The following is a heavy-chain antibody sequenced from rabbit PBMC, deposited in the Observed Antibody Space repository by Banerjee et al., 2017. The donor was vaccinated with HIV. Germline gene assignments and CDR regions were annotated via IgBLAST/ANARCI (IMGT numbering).Heavy chain of an antibody. V-gene: IGHV1S45*01. Sequence: QEQLEESGGDLVTPGGTLTLTCTASGFTISSYHMCWVRQAPGKGLEWIACINTSSGNAVYANWAKGRFTISKTSSTTVTLQMTSLTAADTATYFCARDLAGVIGWNFNLWGPGTLVTVS. CDR2: INTSSGNA. J-gene: IGHJ4*01. CDR3: ARDLAGVIGWNFNL. CDR1: GFTISSYH. D-gene: IGHD4-1*01.